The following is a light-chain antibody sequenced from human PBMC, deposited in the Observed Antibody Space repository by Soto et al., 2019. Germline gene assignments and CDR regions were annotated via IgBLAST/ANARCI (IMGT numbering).Light chain of an antibody. CDR3: GTWDGSLSAGV. J-gene: IGLJ2*01. Sequence: QSVLTQPPSVSAAPGQKVTISCSGSTSNIENNYVSWYQQLLGAAPKLLIYDNTERPSGIPDRFSGSKSGTSATLGITGLQPGDEGNYYCGTWDGSLSAGVFGGGTKLTVL. CDR2: DNT. V-gene: IGLV1-51*01. CDR1: TSNIENNY.